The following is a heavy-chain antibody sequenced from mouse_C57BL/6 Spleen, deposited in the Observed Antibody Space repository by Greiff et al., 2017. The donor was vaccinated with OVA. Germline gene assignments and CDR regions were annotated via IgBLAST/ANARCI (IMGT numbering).Heavy chain of an antibody. CDR2: ISYDGSN. CDR3: ARRAPYGAFAY. D-gene: IGHD3-3*01. V-gene: IGHV3-6*01. J-gene: IGHJ3*01. Sequence: EVKLLESGPGLVKPSQSLSLTCSVTGYSITSGYYWNWIRQFPGNKLEWMGYISYDGSNNYNPSLKNRISITRDTSKNQFFLKLNSVTTEDTATYYCARRAPYGAFAYWGQGTLVTVSA. CDR1: GYSITSGYY.